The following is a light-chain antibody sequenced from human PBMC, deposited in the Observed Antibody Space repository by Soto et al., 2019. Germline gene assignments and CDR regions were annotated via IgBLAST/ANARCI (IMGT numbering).Light chain of an antibody. CDR2: SDD. J-gene: IGLJ3*02. Sequence: QSVLTQPASASGTPGQRLTISCSGSNSNIGSHTVNWYQHVAGTAPKLLIYSDDERPSGVADRFSGSKSGTSASLAISGLLAEDEADYFCAAWDDSLKGRVFGGGTKLTVL. V-gene: IGLV1-44*01. CDR1: NSNIGSHT. CDR3: AAWDDSLKGRV.